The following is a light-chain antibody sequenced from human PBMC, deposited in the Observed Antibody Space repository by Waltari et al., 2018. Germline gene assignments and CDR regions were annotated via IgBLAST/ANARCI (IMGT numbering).Light chain of an antibody. CDR3: QQYGSAPPVT. V-gene: IGKV3-20*01. Sequence: VLTQSPDTLSLSPGERATLSCRASQRVNSKSVAWYQQRPGQAPRLLINGASNRATGIPDRFSGSGSGTDFTLTISRLEPEDFAVYYCQQYGSAPPVTFGGGTKVEIK. CDR1: QRVNSKS. J-gene: IGKJ4*01. CDR2: GAS.